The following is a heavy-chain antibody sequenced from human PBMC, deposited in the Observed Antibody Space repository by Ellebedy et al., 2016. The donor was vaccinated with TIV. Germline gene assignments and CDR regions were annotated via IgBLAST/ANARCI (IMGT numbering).Heavy chain of an antibody. Sequence: ASVKVSCKASGYTFTNYWMHWARQAPGQGLEWMGIISPSGDSTSYAQKFQGRVSVTRDTSTSTVSLELSSLRSEDTAVYYCARACVGDCSYGMDVWGQGTTVTVSS. CDR2: ISPSGDST. CDR3: ARACVGDCSYGMDV. J-gene: IGHJ6*02. V-gene: IGHV1-46*01. CDR1: GYTFTNYW. D-gene: IGHD2-21*02.